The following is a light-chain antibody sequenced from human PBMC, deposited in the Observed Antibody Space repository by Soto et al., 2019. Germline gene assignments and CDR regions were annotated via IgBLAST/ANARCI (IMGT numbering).Light chain of an antibody. CDR1: RSINTN. V-gene: IGKV3-15*01. CDR2: GAS. J-gene: IGKJ5*01. Sequence: IVMTQSPATLSVSPGERATLSCRASRSINTNLAWFQQKPGRAPRLLIFGASTRATDIPARFSGSGSGTEFTLTISTLQSEDFAVYYCQQYNNWPLTFGQGTRLEIK. CDR3: QQYNNWPLT.